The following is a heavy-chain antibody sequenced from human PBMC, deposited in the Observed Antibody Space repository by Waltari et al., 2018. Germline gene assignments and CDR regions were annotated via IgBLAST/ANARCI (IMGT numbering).Heavy chain of an antibody. J-gene: IGHJ4*02. CDR3: ATQPDSSGYRVLGCD. CDR1: GYTFTGYY. D-gene: IGHD3-22*01. Sequence: QVQLVQSGAEVKKPGASVKVSCKASGYTFTGYYMHWVRQAPGQGLEWMGWINPNSGGKNYAQKFQGRVTMTEDTSTDTAYMELSSLRSEDTAVYYCATQPDSSGYRVLGCDWGQGTLVTVSS. V-gene: IGHV1-2*02. CDR2: INPNSGGK.